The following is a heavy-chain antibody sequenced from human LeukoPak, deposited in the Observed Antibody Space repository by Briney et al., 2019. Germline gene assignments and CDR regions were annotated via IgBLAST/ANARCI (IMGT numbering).Heavy chain of an antibody. V-gene: IGHV1-18*01. J-gene: IGHJ3*02. CDR1: GYTFTSYG. CDR3: VRDRYDFWSGLQGIDAFDI. Sequence: ASVKVSCKASGYTFTSYGINWVRQAPGQGLEWMGWISAYNGNTNYVQKLQGRVTMTTDTSTSTAYMELRSLRFDDTAVYYCVRDRYDFWSGLQGIDAFDIWGQGTMVTVSS. CDR2: ISAYNGNT. D-gene: IGHD3-3*01.